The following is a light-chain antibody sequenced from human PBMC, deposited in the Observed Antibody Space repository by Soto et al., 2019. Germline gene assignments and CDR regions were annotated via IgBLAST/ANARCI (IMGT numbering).Light chain of an antibody. Sequence: DIVLTQSPATLSLSPVERATLSCMASQSVSRKLAWYQQIPGQAPRLLIYDASNRATGIPARFSGTGSGTEFTLTISSLQSEDFALYYCQQYNDWPLTFGQGTKVDIK. CDR3: QQYNDWPLT. CDR2: DAS. J-gene: IGKJ1*01. CDR1: QSVSRK. V-gene: IGKV3D-15*01.